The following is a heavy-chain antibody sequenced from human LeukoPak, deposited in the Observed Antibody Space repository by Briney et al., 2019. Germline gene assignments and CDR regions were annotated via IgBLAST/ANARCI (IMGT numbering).Heavy chain of an antibody. CDR1: GFSFHTYK. D-gene: IGHD1-26*01. Sequence: SLRLSRVASGFSFHTYKMNLLRQAPGTGLEWVSSISSSSNYIYYADSVKGRFTISRDNAKNSLYLQMNSLRAEDTDVYYCARDVGASAPDAFDIWGQGTMVTVSS. V-gene: IGHV3-21*01. CDR3: ARDVGASAPDAFDI. CDR2: ISSSSNYI. J-gene: IGHJ3*02.